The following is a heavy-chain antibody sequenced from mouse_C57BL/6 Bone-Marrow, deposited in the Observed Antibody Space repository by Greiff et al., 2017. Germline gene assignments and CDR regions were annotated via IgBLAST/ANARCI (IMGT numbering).Heavy chain of an antibody. CDR2: IDPNSGGT. J-gene: IGHJ1*03. V-gene: IGHV1-72*01. CDR3: ARDWGWYFDV. Sequence: QVQLQQSGAELVKPGASVKLSCKASGYTFTSYWMHWVKQRPGLGLEWIGRIDPNSGGTKYNEKFKSKATLTVDKPSSTAYMQLSSLTSEDSAVYYCARDWGWYFDVWGTGTTVTVSS. D-gene: IGHD4-1*01. CDR1: GYTFTSYW.